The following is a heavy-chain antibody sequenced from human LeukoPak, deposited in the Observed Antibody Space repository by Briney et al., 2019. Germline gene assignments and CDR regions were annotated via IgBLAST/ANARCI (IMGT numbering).Heavy chain of an antibody. CDR1: GFTFSSYS. CDR3: ARDLVSSGYYPYYFDY. Sequence: SGGSLRLSCAASGFTFSSYSMNWVRQAPGKRLEWVSSISSSSSYIYYADSVKGRFTISSDNAKNSLYLQMNSLRAEDTAVYYCARDLVSSGYYPYYFDYWGQGTLVTVSS. CDR2: ISSSSSYI. V-gene: IGHV3-21*01. D-gene: IGHD3-22*01. J-gene: IGHJ4*02.